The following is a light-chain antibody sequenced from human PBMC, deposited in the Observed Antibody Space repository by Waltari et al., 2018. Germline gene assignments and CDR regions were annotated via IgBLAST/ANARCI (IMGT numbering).Light chain of an antibody. J-gene: IGKJ4*02. CDR1: QSVSVN. CDR2: SAS. CDR3: QQTHNWPPFT. V-gene: IGKV3-15*01. Sequence: EVVLTQSPATLSLSPGERATLSCRASQSVSVNLAWYQPRPGQATRLLIYSASTRATSIPDRFSGSGSGTEFTLASSSLESEDVEEYDCQQTHNWPPFTFGGGTKVEIK.